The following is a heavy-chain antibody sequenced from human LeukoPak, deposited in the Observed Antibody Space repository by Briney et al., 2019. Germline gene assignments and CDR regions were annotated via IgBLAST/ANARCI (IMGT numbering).Heavy chain of an antibody. Sequence: GRSLRLSYAASGFTFSSYGMHWVRQAPGKGREWVAVISYDGSKKYYADSVKGRFTISRDNSKNTLYLQMNSLRAEDTAVYYCAKYSSSWPHYYYYGMDVWGQGTTVTVSS. CDR1: GFTFSSYG. CDR2: ISYDGSKK. V-gene: IGHV3-30*18. CDR3: AKYSSSWPHYYYYGMDV. J-gene: IGHJ6*02. D-gene: IGHD6-13*01.